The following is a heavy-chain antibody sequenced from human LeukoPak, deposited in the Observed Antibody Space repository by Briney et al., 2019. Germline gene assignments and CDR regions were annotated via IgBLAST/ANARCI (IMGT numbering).Heavy chain of an antibody. CDR3: AKDICLGSSCHSFDY. D-gene: IGHD6-13*01. CDR2: ISWDGGST. J-gene: IGHJ4*02. CDR1: GFTFDDYA. V-gene: IGHV3-43D*03. Sequence: GGSLRLSCAASGFTFDDYAMHWVRQAPGKGLEWVSPISWDGGSTYYADSVKGRFTISRDNSKNSLYLQMNSLRAEDTALYYCAKDICLGSSCHSFDYWGQGTLVTVSS.